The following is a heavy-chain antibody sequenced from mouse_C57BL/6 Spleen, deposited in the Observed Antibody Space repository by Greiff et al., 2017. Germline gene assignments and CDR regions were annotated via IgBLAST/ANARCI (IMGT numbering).Heavy chain of an antibody. CDR1: GYTFTSYT. J-gene: IGHJ1*03. Sequence: QVQLQQSGAELARPGASVKMSCKASGYTFTSYTMHWVKQRPGQGLEWIGYINPSSGCTKYNQKFKDKATLTAAKSSSPAYMQHSSLTTQDSAVYYCARDVYDSSPDWYFDVWGTGTTVTVSA. V-gene: IGHV1-4*01. D-gene: IGHD2-3*01. CDR3: ARDVYDSSPDWYFDV. CDR2: INPSSGCT.